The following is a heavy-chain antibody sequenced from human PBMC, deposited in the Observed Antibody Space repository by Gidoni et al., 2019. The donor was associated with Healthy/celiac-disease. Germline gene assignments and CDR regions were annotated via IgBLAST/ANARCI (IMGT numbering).Heavy chain of an antibody. CDR2: INHSGST. Sequence: QVQLQQWGAGLLKPSETLSLTCAAYGGSFSGYYWSWIRQPPGKGLEWIGEINHSGSTNYNPSLKSRVTISVDTSKNQFSLKLSSVTAADTAVYYGARAGGRYCSSTSCYVLGGSPAFDYWGQGTLVTVSS. V-gene: IGHV4-34*01. D-gene: IGHD2-2*01. CDR1: GGSFSGYY. J-gene: IGHJ4*02. CDR3: ARAGGRYCSSTSCYVLGGSPAFDY.